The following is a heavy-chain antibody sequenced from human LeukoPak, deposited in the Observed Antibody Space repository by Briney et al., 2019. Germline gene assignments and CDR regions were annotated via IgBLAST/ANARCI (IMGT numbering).Heavy chain of an antibody. CDR3: ASDLLLVGASGDAFDI. J-gene: IGHJ3*02. CDR1: GFTFSSYG. CDR2: IRYDGGNK. Sequence: GGSLRLSCGASGFTFSSYGMHWVRQPPGKGLEWVAFIRYDGGNKNYADSVKGRFTISRDNAKNSLYLQMNSLRAEDTAVYYCASDLLLVGASGDAFDIWGQGTMVTVSS. V-gene: IGHV3-30*02. D-gene: IGHD1-26*01.